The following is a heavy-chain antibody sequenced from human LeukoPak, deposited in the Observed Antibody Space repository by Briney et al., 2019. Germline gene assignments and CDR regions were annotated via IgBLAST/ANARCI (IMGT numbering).Heavy chain of an antibody. Sequence: GGSLRLSCAASGFTFSSYAMSWVRQAPGKGLEWFSAISGSGGSTYYADSVKGRFTISRDNSKNTLYLQMNSLRAEDTAVYYCASYLTIAAAGTGTFDYWGQGTLVTVSS. J-gene: IGHJ4*02. V-gene: IGHV3-23*01. CDR3: ASYLTIAAAGTGTFDY. D-gene: IGHD6-13*01. CDR1: GFTFSSYA. CDR2: ISGSGGST.